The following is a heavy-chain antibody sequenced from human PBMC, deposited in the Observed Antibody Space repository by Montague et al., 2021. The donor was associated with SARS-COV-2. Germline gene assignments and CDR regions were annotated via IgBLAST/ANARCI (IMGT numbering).Heavy chain of an antibody. CDR2: VLYNKGA. Sequence: SETLSLTCTVSGVSVTDYYWSWSRKPQGKGMGWVGDVLYNKGANFNSSLKIRGAISVYTSTNQFFLRLTSVTAADTALSYCVRHPPYDGLNGPPDFWDQGTLVTVSS. J-gene: IGHJ4*02. V-gene: IGHV4-59*08. CDR3: VRHPPYDGLNGPPDF. D-gene: IGHD3-16*01. CDR1: GVSVTDYY.